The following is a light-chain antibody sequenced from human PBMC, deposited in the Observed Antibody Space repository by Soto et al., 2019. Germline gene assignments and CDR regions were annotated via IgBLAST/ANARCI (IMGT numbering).Light chain of an antibody. CDR3: QQYDSYPLT. CDR2: DVA. Sequence: DIQKTQSPSTLSAFVGDRVTITCRASQSISNWLAWYQEKPGKAPNVLIFDVAKLQSGVPSRFSGSGSGTEFTLTISSLQPDDFATYYCQQYDSYPLTFGGGTKV. CDR1: QSISNW. V-gene: IGKV1-5*01. J-gene: IGKJ4*01.